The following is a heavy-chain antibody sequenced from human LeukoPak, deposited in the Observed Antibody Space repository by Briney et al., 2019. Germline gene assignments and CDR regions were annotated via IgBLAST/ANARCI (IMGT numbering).Heavy chain of an antibody. V-gene: IGHV4-59*01. J-gene: IGHJ5*02. Sequence: SETLSLTCTVSGGSISSYYWSWIRQPPGKGLEWIGYIYYSGSTNYNPSLKSRVTVSVDTSKNQFSLKLSSVTAADTAVYYCAREEQQRVDPWGQGTLVTVSS. CDR2: IYYSGST. D-gene: IGHD6-13*01. CDR1: GGSISSYY. CDR3: AREEQQRVDP.